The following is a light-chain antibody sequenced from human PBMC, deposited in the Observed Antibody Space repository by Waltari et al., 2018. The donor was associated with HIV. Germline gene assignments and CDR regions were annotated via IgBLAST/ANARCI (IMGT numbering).Light chain of an antibody. V-gene: IGKV1-5*03. Sequence: DIQMTQSPSTLSASVGDRVTITCRASQTISVWLAWYQQKPGKAPTLLIYKASSLESGVPSRFSGSGSGTEFTLTISSLHPDDFATYYCQQYSRPMYTFGQGTKLEIK. CDR1: QTISVW. CDR3: QQYSRPMYT. J-gene: IGKJ2*01. CDR2: KAS.